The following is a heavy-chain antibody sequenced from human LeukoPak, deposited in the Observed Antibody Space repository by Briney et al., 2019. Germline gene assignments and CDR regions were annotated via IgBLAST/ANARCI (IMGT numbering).Heavy chain of an antibody. CDR2: INHSGST. J-gene: IGHJ4*02. CDR1: GGSFSGYY. CDR3: ARRPGGGSPLDY. V-gene: IGHV4-34*01. D-gene: IGHD2-15*01. Sequence: SETLSLTCAVYGGSFSGYYWSWIRQPPGKGLEWIGEINHSGSTNYNPSLKSRVTISVDTSKNQFSLKLSSVTAADTAVYYCARRPGGGSPLDYWGQGTLVTVPS.